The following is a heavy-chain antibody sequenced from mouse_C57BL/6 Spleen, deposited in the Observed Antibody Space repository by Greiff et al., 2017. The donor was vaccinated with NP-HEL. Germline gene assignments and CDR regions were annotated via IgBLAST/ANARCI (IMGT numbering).Heavy chain of an antibody. CDR2: INYDGSST. D-gene: IGHD1-1*01. CDR1: GFTFSDYY. CDR3: ARERDYYGSSYGFAY. J-gene: IGHJ3*01. Sequence: EVKLMESEGGLVQPGSSMKLSCTASGFTFSDYYMAWVRQVPEKGLEWVANINYDGSSTYYLDSLKSRFIISRDNAKNILYLQMSSLKSEDTATYYCARERDYYGSSYGFAYWGQGTLVTVSA. V-gene: IGHV5-16*01.